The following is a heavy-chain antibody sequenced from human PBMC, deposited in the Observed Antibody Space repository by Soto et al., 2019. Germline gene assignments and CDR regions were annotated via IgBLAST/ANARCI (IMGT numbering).Heavy chain of an antibody. CDR3: ARDYSRGWTDAFDI. Sequence: GGSLRLSCAASGFTFSSYNMNWVRQAPGKGLEWISYISSSSSNIYYADSVKGRFTISRDNAKNSLYLQMNSLRAEDTAVYYCARDYSRGWTDAFDIWGQGTMVTVSS. CDR2: ISSSSSNI. J-gene: IGHJ3*02. D-gene: IGHD6-19*01. CDR1: GFTFSSYN. V-gene: IGHV3-48*04.